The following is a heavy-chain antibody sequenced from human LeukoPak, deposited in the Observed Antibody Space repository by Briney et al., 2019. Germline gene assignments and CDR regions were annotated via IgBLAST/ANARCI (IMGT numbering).Heavy chain of an antibody. D-gene: IGHD2-15*01. CDR3: ASTAATIDFDY. J-gene: IGHJ4*02. Sequence: PSETLSPTCAVSGYSISSGYYWGWIRQPPGKGLEWIGSIYHSGSTYYNPSLKSRVTISVDTSKNQFSLKLSSVTAADTAVYYCASTAATIDFDYWGQGTLVTVSS. CDR2: IYHSGST. V-gene: IGHV4-38-2*01. CDR1: GYSISSGYY.